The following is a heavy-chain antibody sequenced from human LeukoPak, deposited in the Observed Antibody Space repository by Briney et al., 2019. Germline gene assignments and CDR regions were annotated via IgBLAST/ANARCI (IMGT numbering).Heavy chain of an antibody. CDR1: GFTFSSYW. D-gene: IGHD1-1*01. J-gene: IGHJ6*03. Sequence: PGGSLRLSCAASGFTFSSYWMSWVRQAPGKGLEWVANIKQDGSEKYYVDSVKGRFTISRDNAKNSLYLQMNSLGAEDTAVYYCARELEPDSNGYYYMDVWGKGTTVTVSS. CDR2: IKQDGSEK. V-gene: IGHV3-7*01. CDR3: ARELEPDSNGYYYMDV.